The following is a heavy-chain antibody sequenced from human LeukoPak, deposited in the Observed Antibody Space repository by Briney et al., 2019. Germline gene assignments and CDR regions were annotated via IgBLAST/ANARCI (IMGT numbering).Heavy chain of an antibody. CDR2: ISWNSGSI. D-gene: IGHD4-17*01. Sequence: GGSLKISCAASGFTFGGYAMPWVRQAPGKGLEWGSGISWNSGSIGYADSVKGRFTISRDNAKNSLYLQMNSLRAEDTALYYCAKDIGPTVKTIEFDYWGQGTLVTVSS. J-gene: IGHJ4*02. V-gene: IGHV3-9*01. CDR1: GFTFGGYA. CDR3: AKDIGPTVKTIEFDY.